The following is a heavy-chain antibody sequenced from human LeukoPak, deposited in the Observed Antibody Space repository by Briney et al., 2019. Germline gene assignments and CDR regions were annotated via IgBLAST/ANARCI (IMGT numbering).Heavy chain of an antibody. V-gene: IGHV3-21*01. CDR3: ARYSSGWPGYFDY. Sequence: PGGSLGLSCAASGFTLSSYSMNWVRQAPGKGLEWVSSISSSSSYIYYADSVKGRFTISRDNAKNSLYLQMNSLRAEDTAVYYCARYSSGWPGYFDYWGQGTLVTVSS. J-gene: IGHJ4*02. D-gene: IGHD6-25*01. CDR1: GFTLSSYS. CDR2: ISSSSSYI.